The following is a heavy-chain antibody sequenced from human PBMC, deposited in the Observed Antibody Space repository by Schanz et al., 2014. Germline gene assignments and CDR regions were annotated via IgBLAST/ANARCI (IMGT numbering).Heavy chain of an antibody. CDR1: GFTFSNHA. J-gene: IGHJ4*02. CDR3: AKDLAAVGVFDY. Sequence: VQLVESGGGVVQPGGSLRLSCAASGFTFSNHALSWVRQAPGKGLEWVSGIGGSGDSTHYADSVKGRFIISRDNSKNTLYLQVNSLRAEDTAIYYCAKDLAAVGVFDYWGQGSLVTISP. V-gene: IGHV3-23*04. CDR2: IGGSGDST. D-gene: IGHD6-13*01.